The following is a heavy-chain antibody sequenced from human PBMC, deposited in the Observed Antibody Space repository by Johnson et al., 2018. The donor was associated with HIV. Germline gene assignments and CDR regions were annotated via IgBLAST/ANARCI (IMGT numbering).Heavy chain of an antibody. D-gene: IGHD3-10*01. V-gene: IGHV3-30*03. CDR3: ATGNYYGSGSYAGYSAAFDI. CDR2: ISYDGSNK. J-gene: IGHJ3*02. CDR1: GFTFSSYG. Sequence: QVKLVESGGRVVQPGRSLRLSCAASGFTFSSYGMHWVRQAPGKGLEWVAVISYDGSNKYYADSVKGRFTISRDNSKNTLYLQMNSLRAGDTAVYYCATGNYYGSGSYAGYSAAFDIWGQGTMVTVSS.